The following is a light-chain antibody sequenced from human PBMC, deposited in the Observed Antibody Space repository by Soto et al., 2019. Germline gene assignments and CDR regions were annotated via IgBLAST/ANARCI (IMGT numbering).Light chain of an antibody. J-gene: IGKJ1*01. V-gene: IGKV3-15*01. CDR2: GAS. CDR1: QSISTN. Sequence: EIVMTQSPATLSVSPGGRATLSCRASQSISTNLAWYQQKPGQAPRLLIYGASTRATGIPARFSGSGSGTEFTLTISSLQSEDFAVYYCQQYNDWRGTFGQGTRWISN. CDR3: QQYNDWRGT.